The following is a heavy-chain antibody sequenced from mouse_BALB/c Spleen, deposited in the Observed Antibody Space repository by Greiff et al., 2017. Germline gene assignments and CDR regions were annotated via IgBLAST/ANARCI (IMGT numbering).Heavy chain of an antibody. CDR3: VRDDGYSSMDY. CDR1: GFTFNTYA. J-gene: IGHJ4*01. CDR2: IRSKSNNYAT. D-gene: IGHD2-3*01. Sequence: EVKLQESGGGLVQPKGSLKLSCAASGFTFNTYAMHWVCQAPGKGLEWVARIRSKSNNYATYYADSVKDRFTISRDDSQSMLYLQMNNLKTEDTAMYYCVRDDGYSSMDYWGQGTSVTVSS. V-gene: IGHV10-3*03.